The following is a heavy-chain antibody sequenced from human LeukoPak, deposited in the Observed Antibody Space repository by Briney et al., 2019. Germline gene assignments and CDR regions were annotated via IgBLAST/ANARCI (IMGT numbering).Heavy chain of an antibody. CDR1: GFTFSSYA. D-gene: IGHD2-2*01. CDR2: ISYDGSNK. V-gene: IGHV3-30*04. J-gene: IGHJ4*02. Sequence: EGSLRLSCAASGFTFSSYAMHWVRQAPGKGLEWVAVISYDGSNKDYADSVKGRFTISRDNSKNMLYLQMNSLRAEDTAVYYCARGDCSSTSCRNSDYWGQGTLVTVSS. CDR3: ARGDCSSTSCRNSDY.